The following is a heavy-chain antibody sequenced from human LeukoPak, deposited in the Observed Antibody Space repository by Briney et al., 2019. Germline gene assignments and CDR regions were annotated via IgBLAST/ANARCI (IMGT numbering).Heavy chain of an antibody. D-gene: IGHD2/OR15-2a*01. CDR3: ARVRPSMTNDAFDI. CDR1: GFTFSSYE. Sequence: GGSLRLSCAASGFTFSSYEMNWVRQAPGKGLEWVSYISSSGSTIYYADSVKGRFTISRDNAKNSLYLQMNSLRAEDTAVYYCARVRPSMTNDAFDIWGQGTMVTVSS. V-gene: IGHV3-48*03. CDR2: ISSSGSTI. J-gene: IGHJ3*02.